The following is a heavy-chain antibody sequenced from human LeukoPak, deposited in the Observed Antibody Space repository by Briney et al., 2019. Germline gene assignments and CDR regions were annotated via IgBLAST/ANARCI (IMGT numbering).Heavy chain of an antibody. D-gene: IGHD2-21*01. Sequence: SETLSLTCTVSGAYISSTSEHWGWIRQPPGKGLEWIGTIYYSGHTYSHPSLKSRLTISVDTSKNQFSLTQNSVPATDMSIYYCVRQNQHCDGISCFPSDTWGQGTLVTVSS. J-gene: IGHJ5*02. CDR3: VRQNQHCDGISCFPSDT. CDR1: GAYISSTSEH. V-gene: IGHV4-39*01. CDR2: IYYSGHT.